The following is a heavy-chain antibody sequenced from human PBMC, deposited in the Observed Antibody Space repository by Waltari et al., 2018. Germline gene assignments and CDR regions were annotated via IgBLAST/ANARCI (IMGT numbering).Heavy chain of an antibody. V-gene: IGHV4-39*01. CDR1: GGSISSSSYY. J-gene: IGHJ5*02. CDR3: ARHLDIVVVPAARFDP. CDR2: IYYSGSP. Sequence: QLQLQESGPGLVKPSETLSLTCTVSGGSISSSSYYWGWIRQPPGKGRGWIGCIYYSGSPSYHPSLKSRVTISVDTSKNQFSRKLSSVTAADTAVYYCARHLDIVVVPAARFDPWGQGTLVTVSS. D-gene: IGHD2-2*03.